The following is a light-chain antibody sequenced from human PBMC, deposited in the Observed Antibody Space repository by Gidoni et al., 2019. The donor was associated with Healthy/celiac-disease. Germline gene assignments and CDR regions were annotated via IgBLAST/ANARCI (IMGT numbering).Light chain of an antibody. Sequence: SYELTQPPSVCGSPGQTASITCSGDKLGDKYACWYQQKPGQSPVLVIYQDSKRPSGIPERFSGSNSGNTATLTISGTQAMDEADYYCQAWDSSTGVFGGGTKLTVL. CDR2: QDS. J-gene: IGLJ3*02. CDR3: QAWDSSTGV. V-gene: IGLV3-1*01. CDR1: KLGDKY.